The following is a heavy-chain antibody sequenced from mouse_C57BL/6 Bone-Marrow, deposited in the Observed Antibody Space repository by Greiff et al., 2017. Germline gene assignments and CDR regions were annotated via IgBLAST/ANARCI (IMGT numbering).Heavy chain of an antibody. CDR2: IDPSDSYT. D-gene: IGHD1-1*01. CDR3: ARIYYYGSSYAH. J-gene: IGHJ2*01. CDR1: GYTFTSYW. V-gene: IGHV1-50*01. Sequence: VQLQHPGAELVKPGASVKLSCKASGYTFTSYWMQWVKQRPGQGLEWIGEIDPSDSYTNYNQKFKGKATLTVDTSSSTAYMQLSSLTSEDSAVYYCARIYYYGSSYAHWGQGTTLTVSS.